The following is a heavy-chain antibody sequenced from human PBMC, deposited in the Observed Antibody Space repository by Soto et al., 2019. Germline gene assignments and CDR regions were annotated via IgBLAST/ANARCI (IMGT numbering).Heavy chain of an antibody. V-gene: IGHV1-18*04. J-gene: IGHJ5*02. Sequence: ASVKVSCKASGYTFTSYYMHWVRQAPGQGLEWMGWISGYNGNTKYADKLQGRVTMTTDTSTTTAYMELRSLRSDDTAVYYCARDEVPAANWLDRWGQGTLDTVS. D-gene: IGHD2-2*01. CDR2: ISGYNGNT. CDR1: GYTFTSYY. CDR3: ARDEVPAANWLDR.